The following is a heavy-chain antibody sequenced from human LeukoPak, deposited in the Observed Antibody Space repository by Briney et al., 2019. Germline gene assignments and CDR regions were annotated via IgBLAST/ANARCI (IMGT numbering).Heavy chain of an antibody. CDR2: INPTGDTT. V-gene: IGHV1-46*01. CDR3: AKDGSGSYSVMDV. D-gene: IGHD3-10*01. Sequence: ASVKVSCKASGYTFTSHYMHWVRQAPGQGLEWMGVINPTGDTTRYAQKFQGRVTMTRDMSTSTDYMELSSLRSEDTAVYYCAKDGSGSYSVMDVWGKGTTVTISS. CDR1: GYTFTSHY. J-gene: IGHJ6*04.